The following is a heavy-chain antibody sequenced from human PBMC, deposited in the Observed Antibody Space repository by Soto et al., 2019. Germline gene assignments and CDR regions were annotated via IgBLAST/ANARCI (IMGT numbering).Heavy chain of an antibody. D-gene: IGHD3-10*01. CDR3: ARGVGSGSYYNQYNWFDP. J-gene: IGHJ5*02. V-gene: IGHV1-18*01. Sequence: ASVKVSCKASGYTFTNYGSSWVRQAPGQGLEWMGWISAYNGNTKYAQKLQGRVTMTTDTSTSTAYMELRSLRSDDTAVYYCARGVGSGSYYNQYNWFDPWGQGTLVTVSS. CDR1: GYTFTNYG. CDR2: ISAYNGNT.